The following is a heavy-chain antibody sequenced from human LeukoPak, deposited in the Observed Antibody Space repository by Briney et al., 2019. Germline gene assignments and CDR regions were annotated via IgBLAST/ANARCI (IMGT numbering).Heavy chain of an antibody. CDR3: ARAKLYYYDSSGYYSGFDY. J-gene: IGHJ4*02. Sequence: PGGSLRLSCAASGFTFSSYEMNWVRQAPGKGLEWVSYISSSGNTIYHADSVKGRFTISRDNAKNSLYLQMNSLRAEDTAVYYCARAKLYYYDSSGYYSGFDYWGQGTLVTVSS. CDR1: GFTFSSYE. D-gene: IGHD3-22*01. V-gene: IGHV3-48*03. CDR2: ISSSGNTI.